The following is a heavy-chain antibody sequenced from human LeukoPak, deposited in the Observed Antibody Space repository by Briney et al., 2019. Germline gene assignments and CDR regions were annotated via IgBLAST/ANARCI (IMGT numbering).Heavy chain of an antibody. CDR3: ARQLAPYSSSWYPGYYYYYGMDV. J-gene: IGHJ6*02. CDR2: IYYSGST. D-gene: IGHD6-13*01. Sequence: SETLSLTCTVSGGSISSYYWSWIRQPPGKGLKWIGYIYYSGSTNYNPSLKSRVTISVDTSKNQFSLKLSSVTAADTAVYYCARQLAPYSSSWYPGYYYYYGMDVWGQGTTVTVSS. CDR1: GGSISSYY. V-gene: IGHV4-59*08.